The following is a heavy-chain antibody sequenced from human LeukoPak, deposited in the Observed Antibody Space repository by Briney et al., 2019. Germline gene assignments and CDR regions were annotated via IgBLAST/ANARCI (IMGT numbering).Heavy chain of an antibody. V-gene: IGHV4-39*01. CDR2: IYYSGST. Sequence: PSETLSLTCTVSGASISSSTTYYWGWIRQPPWKGLEWMGIIYYSGSTYYNPSLKSRVTISVDTSKNQFSLILSSVTAADTAVYYCARRVYYDISTGSYYFDYWGQGTLVTVSS. D-gene: IGHD3-9*01. CDR1: GASISSSTTYY. J-gene: IGHJ4*02. CDR3: ARRVYYDISTGSYYFDY.